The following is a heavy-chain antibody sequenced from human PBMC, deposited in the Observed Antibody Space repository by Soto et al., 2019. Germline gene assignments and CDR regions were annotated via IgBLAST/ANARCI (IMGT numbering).Heavy chain of an antibody. Sequence: SETLSLTCAVYGGSFSGYYWSWIRQPPGKGLEWIGEINHSGSTNYNPSLKSRVTISVDTSKNQFSLKLSSVTAADTAVYYCARGLREVLRFLEWAYPTHYYYYGMDVWGQGTTVTVSS. CDR2: INHSGST. CDR1: GGSFSGYY. CDR3: ARGLREVLRFLEWAYPTHYYYYGMDV. D-gene: IGHD3-3*01. J-gene: IGHJ6*02. V-gene: IGHV4-34*01.